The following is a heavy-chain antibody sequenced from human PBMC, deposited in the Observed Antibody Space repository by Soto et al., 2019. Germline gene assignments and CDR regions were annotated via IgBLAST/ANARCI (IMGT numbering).Heavy chain of an antibody. D-gene: IGHD4-17*01. Sequence: QVQLVQSGAEVKKPGSSVKVSCKASGGTFSRYTISWVRQAPGQGLEWMGRIIPILGIANYAQKFQGRVTITADKSTSTAYMELSSLRSEDTSVYYCASYGGNSDYYYYGMDVWGQGTTVTVSS. J-gene: IGHJ6*02. CDR1: GGTFSRYT. CDR3: ASYGGNSDYYYYGMDV. V-gene: IGHV1-69*02. CDR2: IIPILGIA.